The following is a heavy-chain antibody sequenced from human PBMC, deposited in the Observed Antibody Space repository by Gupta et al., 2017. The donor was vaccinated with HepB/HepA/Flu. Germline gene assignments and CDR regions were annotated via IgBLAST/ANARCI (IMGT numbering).Heavy chain of an antibody. V-gene: IGHV3-66*01. CDR3: ARVGGSGSYYRT. CDR1: GFTVGSNY. Sequence: EVQLVESGGGLVQPGGSLRLSCVASGFTVGSNYLPWVRQAPGKGLEWVSLINSGGSTYYTGSVEGRFTISRDSYKNTLYLQMNSLEAEDTAVYYCARVGGSGSYYRTWGQGILVTVSS. D-gene: IGHD3-10*01. CDR2: INSGGST. J-gene: IGHJ4*02.